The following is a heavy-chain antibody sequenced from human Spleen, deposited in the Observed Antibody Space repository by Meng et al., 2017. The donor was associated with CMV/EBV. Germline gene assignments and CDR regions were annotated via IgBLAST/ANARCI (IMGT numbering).Heavy chain of an antibody. CDR2: ITHKGST. CDR1: GESVSGYF. CDR3: ARSTREIEFDY. V-gene: IGHV4-34*01. Sequence: LSGAVYGESVSGYFWSWIRQPPGQGLEWIGEITHKGSTNYNPTFKSRATILVDTSKNQFSLRLNSVNAADTAVYYCARSTREIEFDYWGQGTLVTVSS. J-gene: IGHJ4*02.